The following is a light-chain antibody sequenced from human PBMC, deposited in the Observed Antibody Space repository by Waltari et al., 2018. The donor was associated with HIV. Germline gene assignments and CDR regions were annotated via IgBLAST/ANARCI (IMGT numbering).Light chain of an antibody. CDR1: SSDVGSYDY. CDR2: NVN. J-gene: IGLJ2*01. V-gene: IGLV2-18*02. Sequence: QSALIQPPSVSGSPGQSVTISCTGTSSDVGSYDYVSWYQQHPGTVPKPMIYNVNTQPSGVPDRFSGSKSGNTASMTISGLQAEDEADYYCSSYTSSSVVFGGGTKLTVL. CDR3: SSYTSSSVV.